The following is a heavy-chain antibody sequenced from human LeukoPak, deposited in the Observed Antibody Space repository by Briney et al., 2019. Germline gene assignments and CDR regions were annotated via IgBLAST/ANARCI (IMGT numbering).Heavy chain of an antibody. CDR3: ARLTTRSHDYSPRLLYYFDY. J-gene: IGHJ4*02. CDR1: GGTFSSYA. Sequence: SVKVSCKASGGTFSSYAISWVRQAPGQGLEWMGGIIPIFGTANYAQKFQGRVTITADKSTSTAYMELSSLRSEDTAVYYCARLTTRSHDYSPRLLYYFDYWGQGTLVTVSS. CDR2: IIPIFGTA. V-gene: IGHV1-69*06. D-gene: IGHD4-11*01.